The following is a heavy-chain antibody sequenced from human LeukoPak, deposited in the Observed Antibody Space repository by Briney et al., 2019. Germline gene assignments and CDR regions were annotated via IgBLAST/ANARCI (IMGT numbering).Heavy chain of an antibody. Sequence: SVKVSCKAPGGTFSSYAISWVRQAPGQGLEWMGRIIPILGIANYAQKFQGRVTITADKSTSTAYMELSSLRSEDTAVYYCAHVLMVYAMTSXYFQHWGQGTLVTVSS. CDR1: GGTFSSYA. CDR3: AHVLMVYAMTSXYFQH. J-gene: IGHJ1*01. D-gene: IGHD2-8*01. CDR2: IIPILGIA. V-gene: IGHV1-69*04.